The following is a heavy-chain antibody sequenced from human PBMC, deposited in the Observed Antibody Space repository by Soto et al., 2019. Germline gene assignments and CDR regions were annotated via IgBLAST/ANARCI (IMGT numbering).Heavy chain of an antibody. CDR3: VRDGTKNLRDRFEP. V-gene: IGHV4-4*07. CDR1: GASLSRYY. Sequence: SSETLSLTCNVSGASLSRYYWSWIRQPPGKGLEWIGRIYATGDTDYNPSLKSRISMSVDMSKKQFSLTLRSVTAADTAIYYCVRDGTKNLRDRFEPWGRGILVTVSS. J-gene: IGHJ5*02. D-gene: IGHD1-26*01. CDR2: IYATGDT.